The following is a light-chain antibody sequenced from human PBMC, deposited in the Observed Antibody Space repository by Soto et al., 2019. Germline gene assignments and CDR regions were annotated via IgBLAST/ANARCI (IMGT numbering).Light chain of an antibody. J-gene: IGLJ3*02. CDR2: GNI. CDR3: QSYDSSLSAWV. CDR1: SSNIGAGYD. V-gene: IGLV1-40*01. Sequence: QSVLTQPPSVSGAPGQRVTISCTGSSSNIGAGYDVHWYQQLPGTAPKLLIFGNINRPSGVPDRFSGSKSDTSASLAITGLQTEDEADYYCQSYDSSLSAWVFGGGTKVTVL.